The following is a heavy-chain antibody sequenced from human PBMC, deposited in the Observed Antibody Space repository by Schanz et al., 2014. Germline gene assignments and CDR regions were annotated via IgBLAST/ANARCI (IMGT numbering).Heavy chain of an antibody. J-gene: IGHJ4*02. Sequence: QVQLVQSGAEVKKPGASVKVSCKASGYMFTGYYLHWVRQAPGQGLEWMGWIDPNTGNTNYAQKFQGRVTLGRQRSISTAYMELTRLRSDDTAVFYCAKGSFGGYFDHWGQGTRVTVSS. V-gene: IGHV1-2*02. CDR3: AKGSFGGYFDH. D-gene: IGHD3-10*01. CDR1: GYMFTGYY. CDR2: IDPNTGNT.